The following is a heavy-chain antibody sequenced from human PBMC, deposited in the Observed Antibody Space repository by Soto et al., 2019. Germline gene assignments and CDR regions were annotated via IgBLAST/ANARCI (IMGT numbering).Heavy chain of an antibody. CDR1: GYTFTGYY. Sequence: ASVKVSCKASGYTFTGYYMHWVRQAPGQGLEWMGWINPNSGGTNYAQKFQGRVTMTRDTSISTAYMELSRLRSDDTAVYYCGRAGDAYSNNYYGMDVWGQGTTVTVSS. CDR2: INPNSGGT. D-gene: IGHD6-13*01. CDR3: GRAGDAYSNNYYGMDV. J-gene: IGHJ6*02. V-gene: IGHV1-2*02.